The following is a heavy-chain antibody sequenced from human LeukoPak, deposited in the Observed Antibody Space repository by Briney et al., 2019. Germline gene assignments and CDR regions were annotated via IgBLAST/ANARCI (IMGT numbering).Heavy chain of an antibody. CDR2: IYYSGTT. CDR1: GGSISSYY. J-gene: IGHJ6*02. D-gene: IGHD6-19*01. CDR3: AGGWSPLHYYYYGMDV. Sequence: SETLSLTCTVSGGSISSYYWNWTRQPPGKGLEWIGYIYYSGTTNYNPSLKSRVTISVDTSKNQFSLKLSSVTAADTAVYYCAGGWSPLHYYYYGMDVWGQGTTVTVSS. V-gene: IGHV4-59*12.